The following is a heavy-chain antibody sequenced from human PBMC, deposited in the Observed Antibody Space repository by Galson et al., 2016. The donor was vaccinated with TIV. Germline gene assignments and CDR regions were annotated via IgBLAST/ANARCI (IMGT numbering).Heavy chain of an antibody. CDR1: GATFSDYT. CDR3: ACLRYCRTTSCLYGMDV. D-gene: IGHD2-2*01. CDR2: INPVVGRP. Sequence: SVKVSCKASGATFSDYTFSWVRQAPGQGLEWMGGINPVVGRPRYAQKLQGRVTITTDAATETVYMDLSSLRSDDTAVYYCACLRYCRTTSCLYGMDVLGQGTTVTVSS. V-gene: IGHV1-69*16. J-gene: IGHJ6*02.